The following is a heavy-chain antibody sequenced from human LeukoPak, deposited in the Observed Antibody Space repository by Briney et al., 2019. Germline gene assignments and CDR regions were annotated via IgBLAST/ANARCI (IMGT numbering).Heavy chain of an antibody. V-gene: IGHV4-39*07. CDR1: GGSISSSSYY. CDR3: ARALRGAVAVISDAFDI. J-gene: IGHJ3*02. CDR2: IYYSGST. Sequence: PSETLSLTCTVSGGSISSSSYYWGWIRQPPGKGLEWIGSIYYSGSTYYNPSLKSRVTISVDTSKNQFSLKLSSVTAADTAVYYCARALRGAVAVISDAFDIWGQGTMVTVSS. D-gene: IGHD6-19*01.